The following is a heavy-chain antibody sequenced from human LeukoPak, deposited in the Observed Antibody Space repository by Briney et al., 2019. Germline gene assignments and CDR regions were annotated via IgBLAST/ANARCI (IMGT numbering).Heavy chain of an antibody. V-gene: IGHV4-61*01. CDR3: ARDLTAARRAFDI. CDR2: IHYSGST. D-gene: IGHD6-6*01. Sequence: SETLSLTCTVSGGSVSSGSYYWSWIRQPPGKGLEWIGYIHYSGSTNYNPSLKSRVTISVDTSKNQFSLKLSSVTAADTAVYYCARDLTAARRAFDIWGQGTMVTVSS. CDR1: GGSVSSGSYY. J-gene: IGHJ3*02.